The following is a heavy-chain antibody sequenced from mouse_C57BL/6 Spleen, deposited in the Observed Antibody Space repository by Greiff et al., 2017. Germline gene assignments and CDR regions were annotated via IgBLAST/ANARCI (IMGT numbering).Heavy chain of an antibody. CDR3: ARHGELGRGDAMDY. CDR2: IWSDGST. J-gene: IGHJ4*01. CDR1: GFSLTSYG. Sequence: QVQLKESGPGLVAPSQSLSITCTVSGFSLTSYGVHWVRQPPGKGLEWLVVIWSDGSTTYNSALKSRLSISKDNSKSQVFLKMNSLQTDDTAMYXCARHGELGRGDAMDYWGQGTSVTVSS. D-gene: IGHD4-1*01. V-gene: IGHV2-6-1*01.